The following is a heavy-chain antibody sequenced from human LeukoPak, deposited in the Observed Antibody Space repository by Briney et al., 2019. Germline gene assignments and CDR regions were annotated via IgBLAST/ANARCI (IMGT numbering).Heavy chain of an antibody. CDR1: GFTFRNYA. J-gene: IGHJ4*02. Sequence: GGSLRLSCAASGFTFRNYAMHWVRQAPGKGLEWVAFISYDGNDKYYADSVKGRFTISRDNSKNTLYLQMNSLRAEDTAVYYCAKDEPGSYSPYDYWGQGALVTVSS. CDR2: ISYDGNDK. V-gene: IGHV3-30*18. CDR3: AKDEPGSYSPYDY. D-gene: IGHD3-10*01.